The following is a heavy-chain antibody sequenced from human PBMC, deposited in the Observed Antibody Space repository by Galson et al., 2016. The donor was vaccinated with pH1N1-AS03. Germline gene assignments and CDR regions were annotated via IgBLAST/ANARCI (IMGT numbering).Heavy chain of an antibody. CDR2: IQHDESYT. J-gene: IGHJ4*02. V-gene: IGHV3-30*02. D-gene: IGHD2-15*01. CDR3: VKEDGPGGQRDY. Sequence: SLRLSCAASGFSLTSYGMHWVRQAPGKGLDWVAFIQHDESYTNYAVSVQGRFIISRDSSKTMLYLQMNGVRPEDTAVYYCVKEDGPGGQRDYWGQGTLVTVSS. CDR1: GFSLTSYG.